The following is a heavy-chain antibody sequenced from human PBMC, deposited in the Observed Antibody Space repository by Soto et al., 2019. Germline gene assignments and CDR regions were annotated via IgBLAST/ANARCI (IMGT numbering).Heavy chain of an antibody. CDR1: GFTFSDYY. V-gene: IGHV3-11*01. D-gene: IGHD2-2*01. J-gene: IGHJ6*03. Sequence: GGSLRLSCAASGFTFSDYYMSWIRQAPGKGLEWVSYISSSGSTIYYADSVKGRFTISRDNAKNSLYLQMNSLRAEDTAVYYCARDIRSKKVPAAMGNYMDVWGKGTTVTVSS. CDR3: ARDIRSKKVPAAMGNYMDV. CDR2: ISSSGSTI.